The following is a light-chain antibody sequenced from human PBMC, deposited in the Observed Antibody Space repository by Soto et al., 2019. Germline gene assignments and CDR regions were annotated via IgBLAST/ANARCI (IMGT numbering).Light chain of an antibody. CDR3: KSYAGSNTYV. Sequence: QPPSASGSTGQSVTISCTGTKNDIGLYDFVSWYQHHPGKAPRLIIYEVVQRPSGVPDRFSGSKSGNTASLTVSGLQAADEADYFCKSYAGSNTYVFGSGTKITVL. CDR2: EVV. V-gene: IGLV2-8*01. J-gene: IGLJ1*01. CDR1: KNDIGLYDF.